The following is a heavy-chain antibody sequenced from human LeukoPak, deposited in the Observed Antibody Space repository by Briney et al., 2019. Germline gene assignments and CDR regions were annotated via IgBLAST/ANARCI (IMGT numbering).Heavy chain of an antibody. J-gene: IGHJ4*02. V-gene: IGHV3-11*04. D-gene: IGHD3-3*01. Sequence: NPGGSLRLSCAASGFTFSDYYMSWIRQAPGKGLEWVSYISSSGSTIYYADSVKGRFTISRDNAKNSLYLQMNSLRAEDTAVYYCARVRRAYYDFWSWGQGTLVTVSS. CDR2: ISSSGSTI. CDR1: GFTFSDYY. CDR3: ARVRRAYYDFWS.